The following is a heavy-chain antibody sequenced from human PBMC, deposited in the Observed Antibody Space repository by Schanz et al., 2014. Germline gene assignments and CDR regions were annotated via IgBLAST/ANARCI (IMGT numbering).Heavy chain of an antibody. Sequence: DVQLLESGGGLIQPGGSLRLSCAASGFTVTSYYMSWVRQAPGKGLEWVGRIENNANGATTDYAAPVKGRFTVSRDDSRNTLYLHMNTLRTDDTALSFWAAFNNRDAFNVWGQGTMVSVSS. CDR1: GFTVTSYY. D-gene: IGHD1-20*01. CDR3: AAFNNRDAFNV. V-gene: IGHV3-15*04. CDR2: IENNANGATT. J-gene: IGHJ3*01.